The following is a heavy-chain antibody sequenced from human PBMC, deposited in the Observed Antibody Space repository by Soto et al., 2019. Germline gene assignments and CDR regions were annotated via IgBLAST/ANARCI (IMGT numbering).Heavy chain of an antibody. J-gene: IGHJ6*02. V-gene: IGHV1-69*13. D-gene: IGHD3-10*01. CDR3: ARGGSMVRGEYYYYYGMDV. CDR1: GGTFSSYA. CDR2: IIPIFGTA. Sequence: ASVKVSCKASGGTFSSYAISWVRQAPGQGLEWMGGIIPIFGTANYAQKFQGRVTITADESTSTAYMELSSLRSEDTAVYYCARGGSMVRGEYYYYYGMDVWGQGTTVTVS.